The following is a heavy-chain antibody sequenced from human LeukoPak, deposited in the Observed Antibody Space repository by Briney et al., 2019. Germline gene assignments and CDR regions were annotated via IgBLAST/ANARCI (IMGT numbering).Heavy chain of an antibody. D-gene: IGHD3-22*01. Sequence: SQTLSLTCTVSGRSLSSGGYYWSWIRQHPWKGLEGIGYSYYSGSTYYNPSLKSRVTISVDTSKNQFSLKLSSVTAADTAVYYCARYCYDSSGYYYIDYWGHGTLVTASS. CDR3: ARYCYDSSGYYYIDY. J-gene: IGHJ4*01. V-gene: IGHV4-31*03. CDR1: GRSLSSGGYY. CDR2: SYYSGST.